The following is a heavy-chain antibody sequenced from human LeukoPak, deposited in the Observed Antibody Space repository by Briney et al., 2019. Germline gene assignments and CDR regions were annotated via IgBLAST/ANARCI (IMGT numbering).Heavy chain of an antibody. J-gene: IGHJ5*02. CDR3: ARDRRVYCSSTSCSSHWFDP. Sequence: ASVKVSCKASGGTFSSYAISWVPQAPGQGLEWMGGIIPIFGTANYAQKFQGRVTITTDESTSTAYMELSSLRSEDTAVYYCARDRRVYCSSTSCSSHWFDPWGQGTLVTVSS. CDR1: GGTFSSYA. D-gene: IGHD2-2*01. V-gene: IGHV1-69*05. CDR2: IIPIFGTA.